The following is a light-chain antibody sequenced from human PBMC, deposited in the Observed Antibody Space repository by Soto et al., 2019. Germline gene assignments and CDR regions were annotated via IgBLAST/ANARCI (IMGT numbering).Light chain of an antibody. J-gene: IGKJ3*01. Sequence: DIQLTQSPSFLSASVGDRVTITCRASQGISSYLAWYQQKPGKAPKLLIYAASSLQSGVPSRFSGSGSGTEFTLTISSLQPEDLATYYCQRLNSYPAYTFGPGTKVDIK. V-gene: IGKV1-9*01. CDR1: QGISSY. CDR3: QRLNSYPAYT. CDR2: AAS.